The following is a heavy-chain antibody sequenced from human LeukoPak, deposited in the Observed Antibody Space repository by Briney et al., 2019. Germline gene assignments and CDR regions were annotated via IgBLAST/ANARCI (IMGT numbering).Heavy chain of an antibody. J-gene: IGHJ5*02. D-gene: IGHD3-22*01. CDR2: ISAYNGNT. CDR1: GYTFTSYG. Sequence: ASVKVSCKASGYTFTSYGISWVRQAPGQGLEWMGWISAYNGNTNYAQKLQGRVTMTTDTSTSTAYMELRSLRSDDTAVYYCARDGSDNYYDSSGYWFDPWGQGTLVTVSS. V-gene: IGHV1-18*01. CDR3: ARDGSDNYYDSSGYWFDP.